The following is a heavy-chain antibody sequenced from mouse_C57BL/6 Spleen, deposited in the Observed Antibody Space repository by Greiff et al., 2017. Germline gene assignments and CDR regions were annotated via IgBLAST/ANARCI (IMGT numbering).Heavy chain of an antibody. V-gene: IGHV1-18*01. Sequence: EVQLQQSGPELVKPGASVKIPCKASGYTFTDYNMDWVKQSHGKSLEWIGDINPNNGGTIYNQKFKGKATLTVDKSSSTAYMELRSLTSEDTAVYYGARVHYDLFDYRGQGTTLTVSS. J-gene: IGHJ2*01. CDR3: ARVHYDLFDY. CDR2: INPNNGGT. D-gene: IGHD2-4*01. CDR1: GYTFTDYN.